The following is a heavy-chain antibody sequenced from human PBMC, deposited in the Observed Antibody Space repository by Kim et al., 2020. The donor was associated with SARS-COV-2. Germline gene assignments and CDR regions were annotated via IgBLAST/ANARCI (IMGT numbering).Heavy chain of an antibody. D-gene: IGHD1-26*01. Sequence: DYAAPVQGRFTISRDDSKTTLYLQMNSLKTEDAAVYYCTTGYSGSYGDYWGQGTLVTVSS. J-gene: IGHJ4*02. V-gene: IGHV3-15*01. CDR3: TTGYSGSYGDY.